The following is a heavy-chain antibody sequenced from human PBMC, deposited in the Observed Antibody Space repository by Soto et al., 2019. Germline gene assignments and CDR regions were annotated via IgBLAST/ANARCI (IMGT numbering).Heavy chain of an antibody. J-gene: IGHJ4*02. CDR3: ARRPPSCSYGASGTLDH. CDR2: AYHIGST. D-gene: IGHD2-2*01. Sequence: SETLSLTCAVSGGFTSTNDWWSCGRQPPGEGLEWIGDAYHIGSTEYNPSLKSRVSISVDKSKNQISLKLTSATAADTAVYYCARRPPSCSYGASGTLDHWGQGTLVTVSS. V-gene: IGHV4-4*02. CDR1: GGFTSTNDW.